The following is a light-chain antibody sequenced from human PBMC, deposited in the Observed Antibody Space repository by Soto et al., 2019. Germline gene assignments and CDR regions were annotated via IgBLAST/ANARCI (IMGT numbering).Light chain of an antibody. J-gene: IGLJ1*01. V-gene: IGLV1-51*01. Sequence: QSVLTQPPSVSAAPGQKVTISCSGSSSNIGGNSVSWYQQLPGTAPKLLIYDDDKRPSGIPDRFSGSKSGTSATLGITGFQTGDEADYYCGSWDSSLSAYVFAKGTKSPS. CDR1: SSNIGGNS. CDR2: DDD. CDR3: GSWDSSLSAYV.